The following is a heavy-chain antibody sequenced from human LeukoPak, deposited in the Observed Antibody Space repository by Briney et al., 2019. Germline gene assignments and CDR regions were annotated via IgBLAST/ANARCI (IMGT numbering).Heavy chain of an antibody. CDR1: GGSFSGYY. CDR3: ARHGRVQDIVVVPAAINGYYFDY. CDR2: INHSGST. V-gene: IGHV4-34*01. Sequence: SETLSLTCAVYGGSFSGYYWSWIRQPPGKGLEWIGEINHSGSTNYNPSLKSRVTISVDTSKNQFSLKLSSVTAADTAVYYCARHGRVQDIVVVPAAINGYYFDYWGQGTLVTVSS. J-gene: IGHJ4*02. D-gene: IGHD2-2*01.